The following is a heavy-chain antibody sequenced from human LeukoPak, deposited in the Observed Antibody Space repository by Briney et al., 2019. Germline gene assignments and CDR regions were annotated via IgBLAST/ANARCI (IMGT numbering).Heavy chain of an antibody. CDR1: GFTFSSYA. CDR2: ISGSGGST. D-gene: IGHD6-6*01. Sequence: PGGSLRLSCAASGFTFSSYAMSWVRQAPGKGLEWVSAISGSGGSTYYADSVKGRFTISRDNSKNTLYLQMNSLRAENTAVYYCAKDRAPGYSSSPPSDYWGQGTLVTVSS. J-gene: IGHJ4*02. CDR3: AKDRAPGYSSSPPSDY. V-gene: IGHV3-23*01.